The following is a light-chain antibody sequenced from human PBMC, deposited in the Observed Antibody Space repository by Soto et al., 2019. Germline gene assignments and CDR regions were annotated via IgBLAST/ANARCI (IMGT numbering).Light chain of an antibody. Sequence: DIQMTQSQSSLSASLGARVIFTCRASKGIRTVLAWYQQKPGKVPKLLIYAASTLQSGVPSRFSGSGSGTDFTLTISGLQPEDVATYYCHKYNSAPRTFGTGTKVDIK. J-gene: IGKJ3*01. CDR1: KGIRTV. CDR3: HKYNSAPRT. V-gene: IGKV1-27*01. CDR2: AAS.